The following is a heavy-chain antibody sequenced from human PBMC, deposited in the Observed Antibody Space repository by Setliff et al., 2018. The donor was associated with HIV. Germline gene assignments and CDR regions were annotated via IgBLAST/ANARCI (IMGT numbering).Heavy chain of an antibody. D-gene: IGHD3-22*01. V-gene: IGHV4-59*12. CDR1: GGSISSYY. CDR2: IYYSGST. Sequence: LSLTCTVSGGSISSYYWSWIRQPPGKGLEWIGYIYYSGSTNYNPSLKSRVTMSVDTSKNQFSLKLSSVTAADTAVYYCARSDYYDSSGYNWFDPWGQGTLVTVSS. CDR3: ARSDYYDSSGYNWFDP. J-gene: IGHJ5*02.